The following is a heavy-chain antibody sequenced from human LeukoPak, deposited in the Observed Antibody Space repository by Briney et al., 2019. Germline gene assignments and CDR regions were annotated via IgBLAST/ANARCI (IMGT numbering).Heavy chain of an antibody. J-gene: IGHJ3*02. D-gene: IGHD5-18*01. V-gene: IGHV1-18*01. CDR1: GYTFTGCG. Sequence: ASVKVTCKASGYTFTGCGISWVRQAPGQGLKWMGWISAYNGNTNYAQKLQGRVTMTTDTSTSTAYMELRSLRSDDTAVYYCARSDTAWKLAFDIWGQGTMATVSS. CDR2: ISAYNGNT. CDR3: ARSDTAWKLAFDI.